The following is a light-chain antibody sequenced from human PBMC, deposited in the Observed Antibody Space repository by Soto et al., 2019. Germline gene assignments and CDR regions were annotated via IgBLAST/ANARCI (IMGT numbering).Light chain of an antibody. CDR3: QQCYSTPRT. CDR1: QSISSY. CDR2: AAS. V-gene: IGKV1-39*01. Sequence: DIQMTQSPSSLSASVGDRVTITCRSSQSISSYLNWYQQKPGKAPKLLIYAASSLQSGVPSRFSGSGSGTDFTLTISSLQPEDFATYCCQQCYSTPRTFGQGTK. J-gene: IGKJ1*01.